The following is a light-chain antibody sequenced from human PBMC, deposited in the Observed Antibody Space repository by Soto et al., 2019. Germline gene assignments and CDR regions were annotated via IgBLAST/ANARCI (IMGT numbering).Light chain of an antibody. V-gene: IGLV7-46*01. J-gene: IGLJ1*01. CDR2: DTS. CDR3: LLSFGGARPYV. Sequence: QAVVTQEPSLTVSPGGTVTLTCGSSTGAVTSGHYPYWFQQKPGQAPRLLIYDTSRKHSWTPARFSGSLLGGNAALTLSGAQPEDEAEYHCLLSFGGARPYVFGTGTKVTVL. CDR1: TGAVTSGHY.